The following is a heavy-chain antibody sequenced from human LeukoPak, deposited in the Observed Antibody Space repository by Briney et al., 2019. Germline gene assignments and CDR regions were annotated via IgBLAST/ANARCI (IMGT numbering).Heavy chain of an antibody. V-gene: IGHV3-72*01. CDR3: TRVRLGPPTRQLVH. CDR1: GFTFSDHY. D-gene: IGHD3-16*01. J-gene: IGHJ4*02. Sequence: PGGSLRLSCAASGFTFSDHYVDWVRQSPGKGLEWVGRVKNKSNSYATEYAAYVKGRFTISRDDSKNSLYLQMNSLKTEDTAVYYCTRVRLGPPTRQLVHWGQGTLVTVSS. CDR2: VKNKSNSYAT.